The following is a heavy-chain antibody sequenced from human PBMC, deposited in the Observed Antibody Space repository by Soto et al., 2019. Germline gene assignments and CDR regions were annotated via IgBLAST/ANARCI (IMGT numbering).Heavy chain of an antibody. Sequence: QLHLVQSGAVVKKPGASVTVSCSASGYPVTAYYMHWVRQAPGRGLEWMGGINPATGAAKYTQTFQVRVTRTTNAPTGTVLMDQSGLTSEDPAGFYCANGGGVGVARSAAFDMWRQGTSVTVSS. CDR1: GYPVTAYY. CDR2: INPATGAA. CDR3: ANGGGVGVARSAAFDM. V-gene: IGHV1-2*02. D-gene: IGHD3-3*01. J-gene: IGHJ3*02.